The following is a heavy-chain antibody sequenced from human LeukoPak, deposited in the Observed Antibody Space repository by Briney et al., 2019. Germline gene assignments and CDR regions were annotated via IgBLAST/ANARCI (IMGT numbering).Heavy chain of an antibody. CDR1: DGSINSYY. Sequence: SETLSLTCTVSDGSINSYYWNWIRRPPGKGLEWIGYIYYNGNTNYSPSLKSRVTMSVDTSKNLFSLKVSSVTAADTAVYYCARGRSNYYGMDAWGQGTTVTVSS. D-gene: IGHD1-26*01. CDR3: ARGRSNYYGMDA. CDR2: IYYNGNT. J-gene: IGHJ6*02. V-gene: IGHV4-59*01.